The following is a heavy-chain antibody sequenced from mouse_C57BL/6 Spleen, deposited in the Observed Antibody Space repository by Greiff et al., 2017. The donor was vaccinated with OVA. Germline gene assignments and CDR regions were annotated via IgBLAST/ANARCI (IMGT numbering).Heavy chain of an antibody. CDR3: ARDYGSSYWYCDV. D-gene: IGHD1-1*01. V-gene: IGHV5-17*01. CDR2: ISSGSSTI. Sequence: EVKLMESGGGLVKPGGSLKLSCAASGFTFSDYGMHWVRQAPEKGLEWVAYISSGSSTIYYADTVKGRFTISRDNAKNTLFLQITSLRSEDTAMYYCARDYGSSYWYCDVWGTGTTVTVSA. CDR1: GFTFSDYG. J-gene: IGHJ1*03.